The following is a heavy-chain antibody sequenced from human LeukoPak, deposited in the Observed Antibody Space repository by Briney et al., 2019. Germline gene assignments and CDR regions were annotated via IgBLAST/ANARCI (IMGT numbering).Heavy chain of an antibody. CDR1: GFTFSSYW. Sequence: PGGSLRLSCAASGFTFSSYWMSWVRQAPGKGLEWVANIKQDGSEKYYVDSVKGRFTISRDNAKNSLYLQMNSLRAEDTAVYYCARDVEQLVRAFDIWGQGTMVTVSS. J-gene: IGHJ3*02. CDR2: IKQDGSEK. CDR3: ARDVEQLVRAFDI. D-gene: IGHD6-6*01. V-gene: IGHV3-7*01.